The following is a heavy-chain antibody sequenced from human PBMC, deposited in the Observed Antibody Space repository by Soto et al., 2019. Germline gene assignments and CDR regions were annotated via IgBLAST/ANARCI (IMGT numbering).Heavy chain of an antibody. CDR2: IGGSGEST. J-gene: IGHJ6*02. D-gene: IGHD3-3*01. V-gene: IGHV3-23*01. Sequence: GGSLRLSCAASGFTFSSYWMHWVRQAPGKGLEWVSGIGGSGESTYYPDSVKGRFTISRDNSKNTLYLEMNSLRVEDTAVYYCAKDPQYDFWSGYYNFAMDVWGQGTTVTVSS. CDR1: GFTFSSYW. CDR3: AKDPQYDFWSGYYNFAMDV.